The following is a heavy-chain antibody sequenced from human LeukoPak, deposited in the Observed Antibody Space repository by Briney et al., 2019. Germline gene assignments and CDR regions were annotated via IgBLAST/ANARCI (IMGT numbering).Heavy chain of an antibody. D-gene: IGHD6-13*01. CDR1: GFTFSDYY. CDR2: ISSSGSTI. J-gene: IGHJ4*02. CDR3: AKGEERLTGSNDY. Sequence: PGGSLRLSCAASGFTFSDYYMSWIRQAPGKGLEWVSYISSSGSTIYYADSVKGRFTISRDNAKNSLYLQMNSLRAEDTALYYCAKGEERLTGSNDYWGQGTLVTVSS. V-gene: IGHV3-11*01.